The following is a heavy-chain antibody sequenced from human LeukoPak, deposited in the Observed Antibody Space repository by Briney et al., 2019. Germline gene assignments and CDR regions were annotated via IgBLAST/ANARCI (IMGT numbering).Heavy chain of an antibody. CDR2: IIPIFGTA. V-gene: IGHV1-69*13. D-gene: IGHD1-26*01. CDR3: ATSGSYRRAGSFDY. CDR1: GGTFSSYA. Sequence: SVKVSCKASGGTFSSYAISWVRQAPGQGLEWMGGIIPIFGTANYAQKFQGRVTITADESTSTAYMELSSLRSEDTAVYYCATSGSYRRAGSFDYWGQGTLVTVSS. J-gene: IGHJ4*02.